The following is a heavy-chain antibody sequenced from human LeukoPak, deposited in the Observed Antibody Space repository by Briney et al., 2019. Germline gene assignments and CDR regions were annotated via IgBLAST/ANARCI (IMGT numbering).Heavy chain of an antibody. V-gene: IGHV1-69*13. CDR2: IIPIFGTA. CDR1: GGTFSSYA. D-gene: IGHD6-19*01. Sequence: SVKVSCEASGGTFSSYAISWVRQAPGQGLEWMGGIIPIFGTANYAQKFQGRVTITADESTSTAYMELSSLRSEDTAVYYCARDRISGWYSDYWGQGTLVTVSS. J-gene: IGHJ4*02. CDR3: ARDRISGWYSDY.